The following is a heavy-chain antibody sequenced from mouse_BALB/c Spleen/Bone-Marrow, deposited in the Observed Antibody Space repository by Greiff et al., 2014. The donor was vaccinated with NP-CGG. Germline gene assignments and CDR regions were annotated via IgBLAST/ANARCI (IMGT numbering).Heavy chain of an antibody. D-gene: IGHD2-3*01. CDR1: GYTFTSYT. CDR3: ARSMIIYFAMDY. J-gene: IGHJ4*01. Sequence: QVHVKQSGAELARPGASLKMSCRTSGYTFTSYTVHWIKQRPGQGLEWIGYINPSSNYTNYNQKFKDKATLTADKSSNTAYMQLSSLTSKDSAVYYCARSMIIYFAMDYWGQGTSVTVSS. CDR2: INPSSNYT. V-gene: IGHV1-4*01.